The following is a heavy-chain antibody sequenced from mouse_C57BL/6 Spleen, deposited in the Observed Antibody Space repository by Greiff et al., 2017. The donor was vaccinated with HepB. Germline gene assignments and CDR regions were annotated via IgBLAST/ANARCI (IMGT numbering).Heavy chain of an antibody. CDR1: GYTFTSYW. CDR2: IDPSDSYT. CDR3: ARSCFITTVVAPSDY. V-gene: IGHV1-59*01. D-gene: IGHD1-1*01. J-gene: IGHJ4*01. Sequence: QVQLQQPGAELVRPGTSVKLSCKASGYTFTSYWMHWVKQRPGQGLEWIGVIDPSDSYTNYNQKFKGKATLTVDTSSSTAYMQLSSLTSEDSAVYYCARSCFITTVVAPSDYWGQGTSVTVSS.